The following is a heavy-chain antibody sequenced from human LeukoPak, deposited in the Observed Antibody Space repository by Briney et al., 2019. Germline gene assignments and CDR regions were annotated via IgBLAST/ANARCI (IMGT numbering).Heavy chain of an antibody. D-gene: IGHD5-18*01. CDR2: ISSNGGAT. CDR1: GFTFSDYA. Sequence: GGSLRLSCAASGFTFSDYAMSWVRQAPGKGLEWVSAISSNGGATYYAGSVKGRFAVSRDNAKNSLYLQMNSLRAEDTAVYYCARARRGYSYGEDAFDIWGQGTMVTVSS. J-gene: IGHJ3*02. CDR3: ARARRGYSYGEDAFDI. V-gene: IGHV3-23*01.